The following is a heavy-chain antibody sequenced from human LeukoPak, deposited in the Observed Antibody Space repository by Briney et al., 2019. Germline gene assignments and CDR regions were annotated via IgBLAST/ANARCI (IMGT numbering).Heavy chain of an antibody. V-gene: IGHV3-48*03. CDR2: ISSSGSTI. CDR1: GFTFSSYE. D-gene: IGHD5-12*01. J-gene: IGHJ6*03. CDR3: ARGDGGVATTSYYYYYYMDV. Sequence: GGSLRLSCAASGFTFSSYEMNWVRQAPGKGLEWVSYISSSGSTIYYADSVKGRFTISRDNGKNSLYLQMNSLRAEDTAVYYCARGDGGVATTSYYYYYYMDVWGKGTTVTVSS.